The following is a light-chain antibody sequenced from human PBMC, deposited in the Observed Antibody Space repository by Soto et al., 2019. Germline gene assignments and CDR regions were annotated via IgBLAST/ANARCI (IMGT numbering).Light chain of an antibody. J-gene: IGKJ2*01. CDR1: QSINNW. Sequence: DIQMTQSPFTLSASVGDRVTITCRASQSINNWLAWYQQKPGKVPKLLIYQVSRLEGGVPSRFSGSGSGTEFTLTISSLQPDDFATYYCLQYDSYSMYTFGQGTRLEIK. CDR3: LQYDSYSMYT. V-gene: IGKV1-5*03. CDR2: QVS.